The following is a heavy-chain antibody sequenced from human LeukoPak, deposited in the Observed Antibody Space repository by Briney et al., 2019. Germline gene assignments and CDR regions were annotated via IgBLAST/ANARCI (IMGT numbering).Heavy chain of an antibody. CDR3: ARDLNIASYYFDY. CDR2: ISYDGSNK. D-gene: IGHD6-13*01. V-gene: IGHV3-30-3*01. CDR1: GFTFSSYA. Sequence: GGSLRLSCAASGFTFSSYAMHWVRQAPGKGLEGVAVISYDGSNKYYADSVKGRFTISRDNSKNTLYLQMNSLRAEDTAVYYCARDLNIASYYFDYWGQGTLVTVSS. J-gene: IGHJ4*02.